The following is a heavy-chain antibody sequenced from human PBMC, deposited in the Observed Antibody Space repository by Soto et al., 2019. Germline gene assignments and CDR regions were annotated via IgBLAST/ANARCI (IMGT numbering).Heavy chain of an antibody. V-gene: IGHV4-34*01. D-gene: IGHD6-19*01. CDR2: INHSGST. Sequence: QVQLQQWGAGLLKPSETLSLTCAVYGGSFSGYYWSWIRQPPGKGLEWIGEINHSGSTNYNPSLKSRVTIPVGTSKKQFSLRLSSVPAADTAVYYCARGGIGVAGHSYYYYGMDVWGQGTTVTVSS. J-gene: IGHJ6*02. CDR3: ARGGIGVAGHSYYYYGMDV. CDR1: GGSFSGYY.